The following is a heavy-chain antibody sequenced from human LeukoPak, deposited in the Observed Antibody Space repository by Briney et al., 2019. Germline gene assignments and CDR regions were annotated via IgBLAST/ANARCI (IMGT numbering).Heavy chain of an antibody. Sequence: ASVKVSCKASGGTFSSYAISWVRQVPGQGLEWMGRIIPIFGTANYAQKFQGGVTITTDESTSTAYMELSSLRSEDTAVYYCAISVTMVVTPLLDPWGQGTLVTVSS. CDR1: GGTFSSYA. J-gene: IGHJ5*02. V-gene: IGHV1-69*05. CDR2: IIPIFGTA. D-gene: IGHD4-23*01. CDR3: AISVTMVVTPLLDP.